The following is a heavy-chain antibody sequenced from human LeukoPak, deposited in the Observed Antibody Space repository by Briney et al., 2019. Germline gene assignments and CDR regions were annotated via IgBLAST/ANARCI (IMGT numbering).Heavy chain of an antibody. V-gene: IGHV3-53*01. CDR3: ARDQSYQGYYGMDV. D-gene: IGHD2-2*01. J-gene: IGHJ6*02. Sequence: GGSLRLSCAASGFTVSSNYMSWVRQAPGKGLEWVSVIYSGGSTYYADSVKGRFTISRDNSKNTLYLQMNSLRAEDTAVYYCARDQSYQGYYGMDVWGQGTTVTVSS. CDR2: IYSGGST. CDR1: GFTVSSNY.